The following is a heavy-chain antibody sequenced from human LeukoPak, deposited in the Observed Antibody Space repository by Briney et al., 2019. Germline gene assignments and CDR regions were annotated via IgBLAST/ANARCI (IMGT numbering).Heavy chain of an antibody. V-gene: IGHV3-33*08. Sequence: GGSLRPSCAASGFTFSSYGMHWVRQAPGKGLEWVAVIWYDGSNKYYADSVKGRFTISRDNSKNTLYLQMNSLRAEDTAVYYCARGVKTIDQLGQGTLVTVSS. J-gene: IGHJ4*02. CDR1: GFTFSSYG. D-gene: IGHD3-10*01. CDR3: ARGVKTIDQ. CDR2: IWYDGSNK.